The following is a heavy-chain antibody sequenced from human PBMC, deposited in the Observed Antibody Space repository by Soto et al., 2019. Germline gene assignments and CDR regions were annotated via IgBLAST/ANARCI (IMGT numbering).Heavy chain of an antibody. Sequence: QVQLQQWGAGLLKPSETLSLTCAVYGGSFSGYYWTWIRQPPGTGLEWIGEINHSGSTNYNPSLKRPXTXPXXTSKNQFSLKLTSVTAAGTAVYYCARDKITGLFDYWGQGTLVTVSS. J-gene: IGHJ4*02. CDR3: ARDKITGLFDY. V-gene: IGHV4-34*01. D-gene: IGHD2-8*02. CDR1: GGSFSGYY. CDR2: INHSGST.